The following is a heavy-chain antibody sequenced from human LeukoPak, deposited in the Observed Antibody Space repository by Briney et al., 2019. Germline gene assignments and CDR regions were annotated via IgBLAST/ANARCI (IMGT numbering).Heavy chain of an antibody. D-gene: IGHD3-9*01. V-gene: IGHV3-64*01. CDR1: GFTFSSYA. CDR3: ARASGGGDILTGHYSSAPFDY. CDR2: IRSNGGST. Sequence: GGSLRLSCAASGFTFSSYAMHWVRQAPGKGLEYVSAIRSNGGSTYYANSVKGRFTISRDNSKHTLSLQMGSLRAKDMAVYYCARASGGGDILTGHYSSAPFDYWGQGTLVTVSS. J-gene: IGHJ4*02.